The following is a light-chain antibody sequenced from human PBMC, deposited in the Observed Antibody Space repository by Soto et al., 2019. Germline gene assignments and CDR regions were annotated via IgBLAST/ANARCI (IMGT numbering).Light chain of an antibody. Sequence: EVVLTQSPGTLSLSPGERATLSCRASESVAANCLAWYQQKRGQAPRLLIYGASSRATGIPDRFSGSGSGTDFTLTISRLEPEDFSLYYCQQYGTAPLTFGPGTKVDIK. V-gene: IGKV3-20*01. J-gene: IGKJ3*01. CDR3: QQYGTAPLT. CDR1: ESVAANC. CDR2: GAS.